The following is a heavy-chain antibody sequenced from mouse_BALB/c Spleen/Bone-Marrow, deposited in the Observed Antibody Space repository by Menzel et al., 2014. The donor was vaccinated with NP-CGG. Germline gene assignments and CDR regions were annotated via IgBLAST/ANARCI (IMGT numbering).Heavy chain of an antibody. CDR2: INPSNGGT. D-gene: IGHD2-12*01. J-gene: IGHJ4*01. CDR1: GYTFTSYY. Sequence: QVQLQQSGAERVKPGASVKLSCKASGYTFTSYYMCWVKQRPGQGLEWIGEINPSNGGTNFNEKFKSKATLTVDKSSSTAYMSLSSLTSEDSAVYYCTRSRRAMDHWGQGTSVTVSS. V-gene: IGHV1S81*02. CDR3: TRSRRAMDH.